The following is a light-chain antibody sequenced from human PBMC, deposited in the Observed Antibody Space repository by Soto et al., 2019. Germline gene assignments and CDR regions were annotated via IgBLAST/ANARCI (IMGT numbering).Light chain of an antibody. Sequence: LTQYPDTLSVSPGDRATLSCWASRIIGHKYLAWYQQKPGQAPRLLIYATSTRATGIPERLSGSGYVTDLTITISSIETEDFEVYYCQQRSDWPWTFGHGTKVDIK. J-gene: IGKJ1*01. CDR3: QQRSDWPWT. V-gene: IGKV3D-20*02. CDR1: RIIGHKY. CDR2: ATS.